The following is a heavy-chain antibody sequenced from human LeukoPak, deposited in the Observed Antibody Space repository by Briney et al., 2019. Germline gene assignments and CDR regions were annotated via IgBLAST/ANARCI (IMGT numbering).Heavy chain of an antibody. CDR1: GFSFNNYA. J-gene: IGHJ4*02. Sequence: GGSLRLSCAASGFSFNNYAMSWVRQAPGKGLEWVSAISGGGGVTKYADSVKGRFTISRDNSKNTLSLQMNSLRAEDTAVYYCAKSDCGTIGCKLLNYWGQGTLVTVSS. V-gene: IGHV3-23*01. CDR2: ISGGGGVT. D-gene: IGHD2-21*01. CDR3: AKSDCGTIGCKLLNY.